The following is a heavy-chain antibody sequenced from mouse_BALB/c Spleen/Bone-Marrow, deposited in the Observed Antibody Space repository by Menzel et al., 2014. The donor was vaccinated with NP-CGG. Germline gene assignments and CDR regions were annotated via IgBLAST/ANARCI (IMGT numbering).Heavy chain of an antibody. CDR2: SRNKAKYYTT. CDR3: ARDVGYGNFFVY. D-gene: IGHD2-1*01. V-gene: IGHV7-1*02. CDR1: GFTFSDFY. J-gene: IGHJ3*01. Sequence: EVMLVESGGGLVQPGDSLRLSCETSGFTFSDFYMEWVRQPPGKRLERIAASRNKAKYYTTEYSASVKGRFTVSRDTSQSVLYLQMNALRAEYTSIYYCARDVGYGNFFVYWGQGTLVTVSA.